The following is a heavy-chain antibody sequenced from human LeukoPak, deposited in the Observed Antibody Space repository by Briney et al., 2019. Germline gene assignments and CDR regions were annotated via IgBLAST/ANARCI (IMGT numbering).Heavy chain of an antibody. J-gene: IGHJ3*02. V-gene: IGHV3-53*01. CDR2: IYSGGGT. CDR1: GFAVSSNY. CDR3: ARGGYSYDTSGYYHDAFDI. D-gene: IGHD3-22*01. Sequence: PGGSLRLSCAASGFAVSSNYMNWVRQAPGKGLKWVSIIYSGGGTYYANSVRGRFTISRDNSKNTLYLQMNSLRDEDTAVYYWARGGYSYDTSGYYHDAFDIWGQGTMATVSS.